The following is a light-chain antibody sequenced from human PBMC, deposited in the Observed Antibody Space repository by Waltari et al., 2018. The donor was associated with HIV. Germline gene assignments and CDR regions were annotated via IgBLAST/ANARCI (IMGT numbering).Light chain of an antibody. J-gene: IGLJ3*02. CDR1: SSNIGAGYD. CDR2: GNS. Sequence: QSVLTQPPSVSGAPGQRVTISCTGSSSNIGAGYDVHWYQQLPGIPPKLLIYGNSNRPSGVPDRFSGSKSGTSASLAITGLQAEDEADYYCQSYDSSLSGSWVFGGGTKLTVL. CDR3: QSYDSSLSGSWV. V-gene: IGLV1-40*01.